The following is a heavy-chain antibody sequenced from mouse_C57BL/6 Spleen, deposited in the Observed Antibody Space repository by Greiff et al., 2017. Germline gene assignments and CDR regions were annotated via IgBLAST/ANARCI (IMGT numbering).Heavy chain of an antibody. CDR3: AREATTVVEGFAY. J-gene: IGHJ3*01. D-gene: IGHD1-1*01. CDR2: IYPYNGVS. CDR1: GYSFTGHY. V-gene: IGHV1-31*01. Sequence: VQLQQSGPELVKPGASVKISCKASGYSFTGHYMHWVKQSHGNILDWIGYIYPYNGVSGYNQKFKGKATLTVDKSSSTAYMELRSLTSEDSAVYYCAREATTVVEGFAYWGQGTLVTVSA.